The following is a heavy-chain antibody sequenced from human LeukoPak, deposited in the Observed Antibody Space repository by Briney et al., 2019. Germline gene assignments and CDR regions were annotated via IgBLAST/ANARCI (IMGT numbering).Heavy chain of an antibody. CDR2: INPSGGST. D-gene: IGHD1-7*01. V-gene: IGHV1-46*01. J-gene: IGHJ6*02. CDR3: ARVELNYGMDV. Sequence: ASVKVPCKASGYTFTSYFMHWVRQAPGQGLEWMGIINPSGGSTSYAQKFQGRVTMTRATSTSTVYMELSRLRSEDTAVYYCARVELNYGMDVWGQGTTVTVSS. CDR1: GYTFTSYF.